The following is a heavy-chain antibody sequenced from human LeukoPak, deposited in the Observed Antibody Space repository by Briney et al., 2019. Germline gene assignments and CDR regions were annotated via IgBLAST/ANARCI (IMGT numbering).Heavy chain of an antibody. J-gene: IGHJ4*02. CDR2: IYYSGST. D-gene: IGHD2-15*01. Sequence: SETLSLTCTVSGGSISSSIYYWGWIRQPPGKGLEWIGTIYYSGSTYYNPSLKSRVTISVDTSKNQFSLKLSSVTAADTAVYYCARHRSNILAAFDYWGQGTLVTVSS. CDR1: GGSISSSIYY. CDR3: ARHRSNILAAFDY. V-gene: IGHV4-39*01.